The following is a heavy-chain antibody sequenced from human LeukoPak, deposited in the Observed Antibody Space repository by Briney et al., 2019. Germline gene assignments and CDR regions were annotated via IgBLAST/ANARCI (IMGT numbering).Heavy chain of an antibody. J-gene: IGHJ4*02. D-gene: IGHD6-6*01. CDR1: GGTFSSYA. CDR2: IIPTFGTA. Sequence: SVKVSCKASGGTFSSYAISWVRQAPGQGLEWMGGIIPTFGTANYAQKFQGRVTITTDESTSTAYMELSSLRSEDTAVYYCARVRGVAARPFDYWGQGTLVTVSS. V-gene: IGHV1-69*05. CDR3: ARVRGVAARPFDY.